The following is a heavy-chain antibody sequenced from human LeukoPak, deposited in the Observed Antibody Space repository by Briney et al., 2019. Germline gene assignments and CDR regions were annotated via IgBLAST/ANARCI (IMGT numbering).Heavy chain of an antibody. CDR3: ARDNGYSSGWTYYYYMDV. J-gene: IGHJ6*03. CDR2: IFYSGST. D-gene: IGHD6-19*01. Sequence: SETLSLTCTVSGGSISTSNYYWGWIRQPPGKGLEWIGNIFYSGSTNYNPSLKSRVTMSVDTSKNQFSLKLSSVTAADTAVYYCARDNGYSSGWTYYYYMDVWGKGTTVTVSS. CDR1: GGSISTSNYY. V-gene: IGHV4-39*07.